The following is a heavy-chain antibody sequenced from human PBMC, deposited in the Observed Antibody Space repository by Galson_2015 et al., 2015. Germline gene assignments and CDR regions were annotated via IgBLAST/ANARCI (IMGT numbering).Heavy chain of an antibody. CDR1: GITVTRNY. V-gene: IGHV3-53*01. CDR3: ARVRSPPPDVLVPAGTRDYFYYMDV. D-gene: IGHD2-2*01. J-gene: IGHJ6*03. Sequence: SLRLSCAGSGITVTRNYMTWVRQAPGKGLEWVSVIDGVGRAKYADPVKGRFTVFRDNSKNTLHLQMSSLRVEDTAVYYCARVRSPPPDVLVPAGTRDYFYYMDVWGKGTTVTVSS. CDR2: IDGVGRA.